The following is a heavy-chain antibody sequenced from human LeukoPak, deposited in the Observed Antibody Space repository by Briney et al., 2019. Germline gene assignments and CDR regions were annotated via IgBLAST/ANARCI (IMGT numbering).Heavy chain of an antibody. V-gene: IGHV6-1*01. D-gene: IGHD3-16*01. J-gene: IGHJ5*01. CDR3: ARLIGSSWFGS. Sequence: SQTLSLTCAISGDSVSTNSATWTWIRQSPSRGLEWLGRTYYRSKWYVDYAVSLKGRITINPDTSKNQFSLQLNSVTPDDTAVYYCARLIGSSWFGSWGQGTLVTVSS. CDR2: TYYRSKWYV. CDR1: GDSVSTNSAT.